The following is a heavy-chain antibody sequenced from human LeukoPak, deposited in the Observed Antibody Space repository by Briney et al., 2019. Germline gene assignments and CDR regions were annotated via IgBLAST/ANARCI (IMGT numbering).Heavy chain of an antibody. CDR2: FDPEDGET. CDR1: GYTLTELS. CDR3: ATTVPGIVGATMDNWSDP. V-gene: IGHV1-24*01. Sequence: ASVKDSCKVSGYTLTELSTHWVRQAPGKGLEWMGGFDPEDGETIYAQKFQGRVTMTEDTSTDTAYMELSSLRSEDTAVYYCATTVPGIVGATMDNWSDPWGQGTLVTVSS. J-gene: IGHJ5*02. D-gene: IGHD1-26*01.